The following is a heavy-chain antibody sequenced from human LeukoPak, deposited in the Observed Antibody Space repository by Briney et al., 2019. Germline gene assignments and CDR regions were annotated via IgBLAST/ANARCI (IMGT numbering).Heavy chain of an antibody. V-gene: IGHV3-7*05. CDR2: IKQDGSEK. CDR1: GFTFSRQW. D-gene: IGHD2-21*02. Sequence: GVSLRLSCAASGFTFSRQWMSWVRQAPGKGLECVANIKQDGSEKFYVDSVKGRFTMSRDNGNNSLYLQMNSLRAEDTAVYYCAREGIVVVTDPYWYFELWGRGTLVTVSS. CDR3: AREGIVVVTDPYWYFEL. J-gene: IGHJ2*01.